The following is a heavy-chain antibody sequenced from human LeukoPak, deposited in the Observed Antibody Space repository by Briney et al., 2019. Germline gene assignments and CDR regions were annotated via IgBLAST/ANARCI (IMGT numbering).Heavy chain of an antibody. V-gene: IGHV3-48*01. Sequence: PGGSLRLSCAASGFTFSSYSMNWVRQAPGKGLEWISYISSSSSTIYYADSVKGRFTISRDNAKNSLYLQLNSLRAEDTAVYYCASDIVVVPTALPRGGELDKNYYMDVWGKGTTVTVSS. CDR2: ISSSSSTI. CDR1: GFTFSSYS. D-gene: IGHD2-2*01. J-gene: IGHJ6*03. CDR3: ASDIVVVPTALPRGGELDKNYYMDV.